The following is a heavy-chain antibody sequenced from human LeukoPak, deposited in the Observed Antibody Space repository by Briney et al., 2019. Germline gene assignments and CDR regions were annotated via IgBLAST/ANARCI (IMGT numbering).Heavy chain of an antibody. V-gene: IGHV4-59*12. D-gene: IGHD1-26*01. J-gene: IGHJ3*02. Sequence: GSLRLSCAASGFTFSSYSMNWVRQAPGKGLEYIGYIHYSGITNYNPSLKSRVTMSVDTSKNQFSLKLSSVTAADTAVYYCARDQSGWELPKPDAFDIWGQGTMVTVSS. CDR1: GFTFSSYS. CDR3: ARDQSGWELPKPDAFDI. CDR2: IHYSGIT.